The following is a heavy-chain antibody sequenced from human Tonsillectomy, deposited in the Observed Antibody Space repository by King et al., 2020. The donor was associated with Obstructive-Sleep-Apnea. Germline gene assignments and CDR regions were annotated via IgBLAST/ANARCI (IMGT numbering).Heavy chain of an antibody. CDR1: GGSISSSSYY. J-gene: IGHJ4*02. D-gene: IGHD1-26*01. Sequence: QLQESGPGLVKPSETLSLTCTVSGGSISSSSYYWGWIRQPPGKGLEWIGSIYYSGSTYYNPSLKSRVTISVDTSKNQFSLKLSSVTAADTAVYYCSSPPRERPFDYWGQGTLVTVSS. CDR2: IYYSGST. CDR3: SSPPRERPFDY. V-gene: IGHV4-39*07.